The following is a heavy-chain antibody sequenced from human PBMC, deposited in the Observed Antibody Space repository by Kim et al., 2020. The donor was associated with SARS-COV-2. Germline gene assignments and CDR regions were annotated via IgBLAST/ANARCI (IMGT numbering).Heavy chain of an antibody. CDR3: ARGVEYSYGYRENAFDI. CDR2: INHSGST. J-gene: IGHJ3*02. D-gene: IGHD5-18*01. CDR1: GGSFSGYY. V-gene: IGHV4-34*01. Sequence: SETLSLTCAVYGGSFSGYYWSWIRQPPGKGLEWIGEINHSGSTNYNPSLKSRVTISVDTSKNQFSLKLSSVTAADTAVYYCARGVEYSYGYRENAFDIWGQGTMVTVSS.